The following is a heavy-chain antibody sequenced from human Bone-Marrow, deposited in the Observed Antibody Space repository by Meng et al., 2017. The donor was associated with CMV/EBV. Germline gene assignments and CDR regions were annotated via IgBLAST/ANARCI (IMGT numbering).Heavy chain of an antibody. CDR1: GFSFRDYS. J-gene: IGHJ3*02. D-gene: IGHD3-3*01. CDR2: ISSSSSKI. Sequence: GESLKISCAASGFSFRDYSMNWVRQAPGKGLEWVLYISSSSSKIYYADSVKGRFTISIDNAKNSLYLQMNSLRAEDTAVYYCAREDLNYDFWRGYRTAPFDIWGQGTMVT. CDR3: AREDLNYDFWRGYRTAPFDI. V-gene: IGHV3-48*04.